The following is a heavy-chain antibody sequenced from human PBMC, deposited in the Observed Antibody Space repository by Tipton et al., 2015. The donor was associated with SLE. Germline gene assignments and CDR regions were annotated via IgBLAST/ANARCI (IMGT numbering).Heavy chain of an antibody. Sequence: TLSLTCTVSGGSISSDRYYWSWTRQPAGKGLEWIGYIYYSGSTNYNPSLKSRVTISVDTSKNQFSLKLSSVTAADTAVYYCARALTGYYYGSGLFDYWGQGTLVTVSS. CDR2: IYYSGST. J-gene: IGHJ4*02. CDR1: GGSISSDRYY. V-gene: IGHV4-61*10. D-gene: IGHD3-10*01. CDR3: ARALTGYYYGSGLFDY.